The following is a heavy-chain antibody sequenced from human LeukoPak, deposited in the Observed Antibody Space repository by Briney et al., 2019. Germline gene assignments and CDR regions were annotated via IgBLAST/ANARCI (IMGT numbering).Heavy chain of an antibody. Sequence: GGSLRLSCAVSGFTVSSNYMSWVRQAPGKGLEWVSVLYSGGNTYYADSVKGRFTISRDNSKNTLYLQMNSLRAEDTAVYYCAKGGYYGSGINDAFDIWGQGTMVTVSS. CDR3: AKGGYYGSGINDAFDI. CDR1: GFTVSSNY. J-gene: IGHJ3*02. CDR2: LYSGGNT. D-gene: IGHD3-10*01. V-gene: IGHV3-53*05.